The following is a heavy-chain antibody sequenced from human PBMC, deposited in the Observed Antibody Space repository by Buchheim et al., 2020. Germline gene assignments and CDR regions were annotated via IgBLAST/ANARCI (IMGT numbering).Heavy chain of an antibody. CDR2: ISGSGGST. CDR3: AKDVEKGYDSSGYRGYFDY. J-gene: IGHJ4*02. CDR1: GFTFSSYA. Sequence: EVQLLESGGGLVQPGGSLRLSCAASGFTFSSYAMSWVRQAPGKGLEWASAISGSGGSTYYADSVKGRFTISRDNSKNTLYLQMNSLRAEDTAVYYCAKDVEKGYDSSGYRGYFDYWGQGTL. D-gene: IGHD3-22*01. V-gene: IGHV3-23*01.